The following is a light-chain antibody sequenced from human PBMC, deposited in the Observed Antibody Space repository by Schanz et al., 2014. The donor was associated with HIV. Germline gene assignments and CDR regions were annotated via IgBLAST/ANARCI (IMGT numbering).Light chain of an antibody. Sequence: EAVLTQSPATLSAYPGERVTLSCRTTQIISTSLAWYQQRPGQPPRLLLYGASSRATGIPDRFSGSGSGTDFTLTISGLEPQDFAVYYCQQYGSFFSFGGGTKVEIK. CDR2: GAS. CDR3: QQYGSFFS. CDR1: QIISTS. V-gene: IGKV3-20*01. J-gene: IGKJ4*01.